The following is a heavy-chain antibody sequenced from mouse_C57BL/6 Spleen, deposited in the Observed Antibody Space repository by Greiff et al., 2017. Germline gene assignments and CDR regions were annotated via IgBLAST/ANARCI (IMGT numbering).Heavy chain of an antibody. CDR2: INPNNGGT. CDR1: GYTFTDYN. D-gene: IGHD2-3*01. J-gene: IGHJ2*01. Sequence: EVQLQQSGPELVKPGASVKIPCKASGYTFTDYNMDWVKQSHGKSLEWIGDINPNNGGTIYNQKFKGKATLTVDKSSSTAYMELRSLTSEDTAVYYCARRRRAYDGYYDYWGQGTTLTVSS. V-gene: IGHV1-18*01. CDR3: ARRRRAYDGYYDY.